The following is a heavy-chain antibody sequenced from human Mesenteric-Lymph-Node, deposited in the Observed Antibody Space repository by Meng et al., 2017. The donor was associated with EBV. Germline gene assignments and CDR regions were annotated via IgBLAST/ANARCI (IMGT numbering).Heavy chain of an antibody. D-gene: IGHD3-22*01. CDR1: GGSISSLSYY. CDR3: ARVSAIKYYYDSGGYFAY. CDR2: LYYSGST. Sequence: QLQLQESGPGLVKPSETLSLTCPVSGGSISSLSYYWGWIRQPPGKGPEWIGSLYYSGSTYYNPSLESRVTMSVDTSKDQFSLKLNSVTAADTAVYYCARVSAIKYYYDSGGYFAYWGQGILVTVSS. J-gene: IGHJ4*02. V-gene: IGHV4-39*07.